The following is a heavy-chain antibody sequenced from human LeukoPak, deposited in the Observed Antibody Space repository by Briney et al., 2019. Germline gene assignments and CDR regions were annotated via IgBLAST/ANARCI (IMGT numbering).Heavy chain of an antibody. Sequence: PGGSLRLSCAASGFTVSSNYMSWVRQAPGKGLEWVSVIYSGGATYYADSVKGRFIISRDNSKNTLYLQVNSLRAEDTAVYYCARATGSSWAARYFDLWGRGTLVTVSS. CDR3: ARATGSSWAARYFDL. D-gene: IGHD6-13*01. V-gene: IGHV3-53*01. CDR2: IYSGGAT. J-gene: IGHJ2*01. CDR1: GFTVSSNY.